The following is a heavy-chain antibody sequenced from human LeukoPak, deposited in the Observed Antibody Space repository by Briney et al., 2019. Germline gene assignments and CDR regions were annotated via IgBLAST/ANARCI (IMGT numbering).Heavy chain of an antibody. J-gene: IGHJ4*02. CDR1: GGSISSGGYY. CDR3: ARVGRGPFDY. D-gene: IGHD2-15*01. V-gene: IGHV4-30-2*01. CDR2: IYHSGST. Sequence: SETLSLTCTVSGGSISSGGYYWSWIRKPPGKGLEWIGYIYHSGSTYYNPSLKSRVTISVDRSKNQFSLKLSSVTAADTAVYYCARVGRGPFDYWGQGTLVTVSS.